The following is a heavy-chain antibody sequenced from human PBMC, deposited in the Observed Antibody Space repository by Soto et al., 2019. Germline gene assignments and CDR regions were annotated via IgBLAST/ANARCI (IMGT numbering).Heavy chain of an antibody. Sequence: QVQLVQSGAEVKKSGASVKVSCKASGYTLTSYAMHWVRQAPGQRLEWMGWINAGNGNTKYSQKFQGRVTITRDTSASTAYMELSSLRSEDTAVYYCAKSPDYYGSGSYLLDVWGQGTTVTVSS. CDR2: INAGNGNT. CDR3: AKSPDYYGSGSYLLDV. J-gene: IGHJ6*02. D-gene: IGHD3-10*01. V-gene: IGHV1-3*01. CDR1: GYTLTSYA.